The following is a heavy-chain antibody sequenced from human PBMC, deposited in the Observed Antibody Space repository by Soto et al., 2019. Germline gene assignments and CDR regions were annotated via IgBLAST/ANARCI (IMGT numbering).Heavy chain of an antibody. J-gene: IGHJ4*02. Sequence: GGSLRLSCAASGFTFSSYWMSWVRQAPGKGLEWVANIKQDGSEKYYVDSVKGRFTISRDNAKNSLYLQMNSLRAEDTAVYYCARDLAIGGFLEWSQGYYFDYWGQGTLVTVSS. CDR1: GFTFSSYW. CDR2: IKQDGSEK. D-gene: IGHD3-3*01. CDR3: ARDLAIGGFLEWSQGYYFDY. V-gene: IGHV3-7*01.